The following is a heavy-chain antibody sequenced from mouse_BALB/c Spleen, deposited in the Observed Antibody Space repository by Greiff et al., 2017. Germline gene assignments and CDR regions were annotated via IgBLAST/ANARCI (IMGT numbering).Heavy chain of an antibody. V-gene: IGHV5-12-1*01. CDR1: GFAFSSYD. D-gene: IGHD2-14*01. J-gene: IGHJ1*01. CDR3: ARGVYRYGFDV. Sequence: EVKLMESGGGLVKPGGSLKLSCAASGFAFSSYDMSWVRQTPEKRLEWVAYISSGGGSTYYPDTVKGRFTISRDNAKNTLYLQMSSLKSEDTAMYYCARGVYRYGFDVWGAGTTVTVSS. CDR2: ISSGGGST.